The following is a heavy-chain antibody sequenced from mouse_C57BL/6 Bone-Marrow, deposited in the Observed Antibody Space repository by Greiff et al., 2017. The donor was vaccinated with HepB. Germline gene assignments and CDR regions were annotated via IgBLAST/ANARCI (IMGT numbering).Heavy chain of an antibody. CDR2: ISSGGDYI. CDR1: GFTFSSYA. J-gene: IGHJ1*03. Sequence: DVMLVESGEGLVKPGGSLKLSCAASGFTFSSYAMSWVRQTPEKRLEWVAYISSGGDYIYYADTVKGRFTISRDNARNTLYLQMSSLKSEDTAMYYCTRWGIFGDGYYPWYFDVWGTGTTVTVSS. D-gene: IGHD2-3*01. CDR3: TRWGIFGDGYYPWYFDV. V-gene: IGHV5-9-1*02.